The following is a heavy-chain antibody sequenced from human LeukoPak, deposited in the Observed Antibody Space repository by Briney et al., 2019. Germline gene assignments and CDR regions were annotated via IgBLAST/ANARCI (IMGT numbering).Heavy chain of an antibody. V-gene: IGHV1-8*03. CDR3: ARMWSTATSGWNWFDP. CDR1: GYTFTSYD. J-gene: IGHJ5*02. D-gene: IGHD6-13*01. Sequence: ASVKVSCKASGYTFTSYDINWVRQATGQGLEWMGWMNPNSGNTGYAQKFQGRVTITRNTSISTAYMELSSLRSDDTAMYYCARMWSTATSGWNWFDPWGQGTLVTVSS. CDR2: MNPNSGNT.